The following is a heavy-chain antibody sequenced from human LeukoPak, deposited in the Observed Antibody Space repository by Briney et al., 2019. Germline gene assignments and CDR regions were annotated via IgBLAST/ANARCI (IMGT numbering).Heavy chain of an antibody. J-gene: IGHJ4*02. Sequence: QAGGSLKLSCAASGFSFSGSAMHWVRQASGKGLEWVGRIRSKAKNYATAYAASVKGRFTISRDDSKNTAYLQMNSLKTEDTAVYFCTRPSDGDYVGFDYRGQGTLVTVSS. CDR1: GFSFSGSA. CDR3: TRPSDGDYVGFDY. D-gene: IGHD4-17*01. CDR2: IRSKAKNYAT. V-gene: IGHV3-73*01.